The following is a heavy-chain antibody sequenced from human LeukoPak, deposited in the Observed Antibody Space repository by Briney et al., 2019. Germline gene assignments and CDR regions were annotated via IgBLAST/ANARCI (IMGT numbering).Heavy chain of an antibody. CDR3: ARQTGSGLFILP. CDR1: GGSISSSSYY. J-gene: IGHJ4*02. CDR2: IYYSGNA. Sequence: SETLSLTCTVSGGSISSSSYYWGWIRQPPGKGLEWIGSIYYSGNAYYNASLKSQVSISIDTSKNQFSLKLTSVTAADTAVYYCARQTGSGLFILPGGQGTLVTVSS. D-gene: IGHD3/OR15-3a*01. V-gene: IGHV4-39*01.